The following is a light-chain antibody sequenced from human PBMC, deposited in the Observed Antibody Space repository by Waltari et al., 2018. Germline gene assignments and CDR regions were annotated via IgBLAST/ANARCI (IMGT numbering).Light chain of an antibody. CDR2: WAS. Sequence: IVMTQSPDSLAVSLGERATINCKSSQSLFYSSNNKNYLAWYQQKSGQPPKLLIYWASTRDSGVPDRFSGSGSGTDFTLTIDSLQAEDVAVYYCHQYYYSPVAFGGGTKVEIK. CDR3: HQYYYSPVA. J-gene: IGKJ4*01. CDR1: QSLFYSSNNKNY. V-gene: IGKV4-1*01.